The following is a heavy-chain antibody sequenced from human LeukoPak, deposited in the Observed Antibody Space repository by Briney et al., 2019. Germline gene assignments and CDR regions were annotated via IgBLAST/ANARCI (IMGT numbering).Heavy chain of an antibody. J-gene: IGHJ4*02. CDR2: INSDGSST. CDR1: GFTFSSYW. D-gene: IGHD3-16*02. Sequence: GGSLRLSCAASGFTFSSYWMHWVRQAPGKGLVWVSRINSDGSSTSYADSVKGRFTISRDNAKNTLYLQMNSLRAEDTAVYYCARGDYVWGSYRPFDYWDQGTVVMVSA. V-gene: IGHV3-74*01. CDR3: ARGDYVWGSYRPFDY.